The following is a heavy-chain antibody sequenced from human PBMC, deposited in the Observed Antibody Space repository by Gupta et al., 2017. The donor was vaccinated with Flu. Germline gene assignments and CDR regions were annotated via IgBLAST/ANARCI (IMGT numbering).Heavy chain of an antibody. CDR2: ISTTSLSK. D-gene: IGHD1-26*01. V-gene: IGHV3-48*01. CDR1: GFTFSTYS. Sequence: EVQLVESGGGLVQPGGSLRLSCAASGFTFSTYSMNWVRQAPGKGLEWVSYISTTSLSKDYADSVKGRFTISRDNAKNSLYLQMDSLRAEDTAMYYCARSGTYSAYYYGMDVWGQGTAVTVSS. J-gene: IGHJ6*02. CDR3: ARSGTYSAYYYGMDV.